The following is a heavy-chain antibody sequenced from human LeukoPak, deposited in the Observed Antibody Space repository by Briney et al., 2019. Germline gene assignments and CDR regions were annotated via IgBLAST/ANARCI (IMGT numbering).Heavy chain of an antibody. V-gene: IGHV3-23*01. Sequence: GGSLRLSCAASGFTFSSYAMSWVRQAPGKGLEWVSLINNSGGRTYYADSVKGRFTISRDNSKNTLYLQMNSLRAEDTAVYYCAKDVRLYYGGKSSFDYWGQGTLVTVSS. CDR1: GFTFSSYA. CDR3: AKDVRLYYGGKSSFDY. J-gene: IGHJ4*02. CDR2: INNSGGRT. D-gene: IGHD4-23*01.